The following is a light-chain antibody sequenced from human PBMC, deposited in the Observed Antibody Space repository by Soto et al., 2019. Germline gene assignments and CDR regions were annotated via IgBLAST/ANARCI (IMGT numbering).Light chain of an antibody. V-gene: IGKV3D-20*02. J-gene: IGKJ1*01. CDR2: GAS. Sequence: EFVLTQSPGTLSLSPGERATLSCRASQSVSSNYLAWYQQKPGQAPRLLIYGASSRATGIPDRFSGSGSGTDFTLTISSLEPEDFAVYYCQQRSNWPRTFGQGTKVDIK. CDR3: QQRSNWPRT. CDR1: QSVSSNY.